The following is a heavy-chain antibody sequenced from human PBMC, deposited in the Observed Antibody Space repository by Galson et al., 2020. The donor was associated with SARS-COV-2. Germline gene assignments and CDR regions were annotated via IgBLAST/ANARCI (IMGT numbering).Heavy chain of an antibody. CDR2: INYNIGGNT. Sequence: GESLKISCAASGFTFSSSDMSWVRQTPKKGLEWVSTINYNIGGNTYYPDSVEGRFTISRDNYKNTLYLQMNSLRAEDTAVYYCARGRDGYKREPFDIWGQGTMVTVSS. CDR3: ARGRDGYKREPFDI. D-gene: IGHD5-12*01. J-gene: IGHJ3*02. V-gene: IGHV3-23*01. CDR1: GFTFSSSD.